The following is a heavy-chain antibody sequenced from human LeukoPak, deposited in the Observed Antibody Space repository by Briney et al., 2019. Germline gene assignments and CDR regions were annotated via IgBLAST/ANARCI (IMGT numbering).Heavy chain of an antibody. V-gene: IGHV1-2*02. Sequence: GASVKVSCKASGYTFTDYYIHWVRLAPGRGLEWMGWVNPHSGGTNYAQKFQGRVTMTRDTSISTAYMELSRLRSDDTAVYYCARTTLGRGIAAAQAWGQGTLVTVSS. CDR3: ARTTLGRGIAAAQA. D-gene: IGHD6-13*01. CDR2: VNPHSGGT. CDR1: GYTFTDYY. J-gene: IGHJ5*02.